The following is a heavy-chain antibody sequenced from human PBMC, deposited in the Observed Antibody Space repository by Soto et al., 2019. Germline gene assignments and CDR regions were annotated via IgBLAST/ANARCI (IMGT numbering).Heavy chain of an antibody. CDR3: AKDHRVVGATRPFGY. D-gene: IGHD1-26*01. Sequence: GGSLRLSCAASGFTFSSYAMSWVRQAPGKGLEWVSAISGSGGSTYYADSVKGRFTISRDNSKNTLYLQMNSLRAEDTAVYYCAKDHRVVGATRPFGYWGQGTLVTVSS. V-gene: IGHV3-23*01. CDR2: ISGSGGST. J-gene: IGHJ4*02. CDR1: GFTFSSYA.